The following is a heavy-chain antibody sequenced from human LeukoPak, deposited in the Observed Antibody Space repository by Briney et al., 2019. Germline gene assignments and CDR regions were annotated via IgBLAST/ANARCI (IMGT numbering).Heavy chain of an antibody. CDR1: GFTFSSYA. V-gene: IGHV3-30*04. J-gene: IGHJ5*02. CDR3: AREVATIPNRLVVVAATERVNWFDP. Sequence: GRSLRLSCAASGFTFSSYAMHWVRQAPGKGLEWVAVISYDGSNKYYADSVKGRFTISRDNSKNTLYLQMNSLRSEDTAVYYCAREVATIPNRLVVVAATERVNWFDPWGQGTLVTVSS. D-gene: IGHD2-15*01. CDR2: ISYDGSNK.